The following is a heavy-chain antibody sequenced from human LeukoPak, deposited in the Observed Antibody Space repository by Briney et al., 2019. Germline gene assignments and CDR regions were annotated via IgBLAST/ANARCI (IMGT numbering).Heavy chain of an antibody. CDR2: ISYDGSNK. J-gene: IGHJ4*02. CDR3: AKDLLLHFFLAYYDSSGPDY. Sequence: PGGSLRLSCAASGFTFSSYGMHWVRQAPGKGLEWVAVISYDGSNKYYADSVKGRFTISRDNSKNTLYLQMNSLRAEDTAVYYCAKDLLLHFFLAYYDSSGPDYWGQGTLVTVSS. D-gene: IGHD3-22*01. V-gene: IGHV3-30*18. CDR1: GFTFSSYG.